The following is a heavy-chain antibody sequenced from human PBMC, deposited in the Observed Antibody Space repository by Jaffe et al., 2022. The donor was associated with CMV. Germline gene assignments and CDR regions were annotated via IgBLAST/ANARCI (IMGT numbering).Heavy chain of an antibody. Sequence: QVQLQESGPGLVKPSETLSLTCTVSGDSIFNSYWTWIRQPPGKGLEWIGFVYYSGNPHYNPSLKSRVTMSVDTSEKQVSLRVSSVTAADTAVYYCARVSSSSRWYGGGNYYHYYMDVWGKGTAVTV. CDR2: VYYSGNP. D-gene: IGHD6-13*01. J-gene: IGHJ6*03. V-gene: IGHV4-59*01. CDR3: ARVSSSSRWYGGGNYYHYYMDV. CDR1: GDSIFNSY.